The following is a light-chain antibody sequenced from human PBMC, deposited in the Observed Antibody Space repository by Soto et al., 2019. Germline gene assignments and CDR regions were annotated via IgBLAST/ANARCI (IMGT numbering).Light chain of an antibody. Sequence: QSVLTQPPSVSGAPEQTVTISCTGSSSNIGAGYDVHWYQQFPGTAPKLLIYTNNIRPSGVPDRFSASKSGASASLAITGLQDEDEAEYYCQSYDTSLSVSMVFGGGTKLTVL. CDR3: QSYDTSLSVSMV. V-gene: IGLV1-40*01. CDR1: SSNIGAGYD. J-gene: IGLJ3*02. CDR2: TNN.